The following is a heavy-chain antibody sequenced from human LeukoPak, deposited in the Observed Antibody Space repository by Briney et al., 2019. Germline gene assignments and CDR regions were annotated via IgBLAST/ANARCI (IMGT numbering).Heavy chain of an antibody. CDR3: AKDTGVMSSSFHYFDY. J-gene: IGHJ4*02. D-gene: IGHD6-6*01. CDR1: GFTFDDYA. V-gene: IGHV3-43*02. CDR2: ISGDGGST. Sequence: QPGGSLRLSCAASGFTFDDYAMPWVRQAPGKGLEWVSLISGDGGSTYCADSVKGRFTISRDNSKSSLYLQMNSLGTEDTALYYCAKDTGVMSSSFHYFDYWGQGTLVTASS.